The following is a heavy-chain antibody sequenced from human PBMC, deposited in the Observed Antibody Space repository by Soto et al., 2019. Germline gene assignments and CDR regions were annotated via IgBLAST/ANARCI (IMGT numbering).Heavy chain of an antibody. J-gene: IGHJ4*02. Sequence: TSETLSLTCAVSGGSISGGGYSWSWIRQPPGKGLEWIGYIYHSGSTYYNPSLKSRVTISVDRSKNQFSLKLSSVTAADTAVYYCARGGVDYYDSSGYYFSPYYFDYWGQGTLVTVSS. V-gene: IGHV4-30-2*01. CDR1: GGSISGGGYS. D-gene: IGHD3-22*01. CDR3: ARGGVDYYDSSGYYFSPYYFDY. CDR2: IYHSGST.